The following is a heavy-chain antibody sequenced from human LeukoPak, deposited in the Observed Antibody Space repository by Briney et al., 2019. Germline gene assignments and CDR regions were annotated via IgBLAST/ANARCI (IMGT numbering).Heavy chain of an antibody. Sequence: ASVKVSCKASGYTFTGYYVHWVRQAPGQGLEWMGWINPNSGGTNYAQKFQGRVTMTRDTSISTAYMELSRLRSDNTAEYYCAKDFTSGTRYFYYYMDVWGRGTTVTVSS. CDR1: GYTFTGYY. D-gene: IGHD1-1*01. CDR3: AKDFTSGTRYFYYYMDV. J-gene: IGHJ6*03. CDR2: INPNSGGT. V-gene: IGHV1-2*02.